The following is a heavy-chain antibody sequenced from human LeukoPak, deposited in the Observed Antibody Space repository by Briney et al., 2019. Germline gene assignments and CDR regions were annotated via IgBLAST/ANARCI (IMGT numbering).Heavy chain of an antibody. D-gene: IGHD6-6*01. CDR3: ASPPRGITARLNYYYDS. Sequence: AETLSLTCTVSGGSISGSDYYWGWIRQPPGKGLEWIGAVYYSGSTYYSPSLRSRVTISVDTSKNQFSLRLISVTAADTAMYYCASPPRGITARLNYYYDSWGQGTLVTVSS. CDR1: GGSISGSDYY. V-gene: IGHV4-39*07. J-gene: IGHJ4*02. CDR2: VYYSGST.